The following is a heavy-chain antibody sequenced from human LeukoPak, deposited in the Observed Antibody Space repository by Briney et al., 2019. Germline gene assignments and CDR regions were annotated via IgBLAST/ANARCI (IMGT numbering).Heavy chain of an antibody. CDR1: GFTFSSYA. J-gene: IGHJ4*02. Sequence: GGSLRLSCAASGFTFSSYAMHWVRQAPGKGLEWVSSISSSSSYIYYADSVKGRFTISRDNSKNTQYLQMNSLRAEDTAVYYCARDRESYYCSTTNCYLNYWGQGSLVTVSS. D-gene: IGHD2-2*01. V-gene: IGHV3-21*01. CDR2: ISSSSSYI. CDR3: ARDRESYYCSTTNCYLNY.